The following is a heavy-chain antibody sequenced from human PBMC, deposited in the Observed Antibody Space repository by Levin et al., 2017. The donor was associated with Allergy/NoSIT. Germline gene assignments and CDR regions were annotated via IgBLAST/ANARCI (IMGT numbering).Heavy chain of an antibody. V-gene: IGHV5-51*01. J-gene: IGHJ6*03. D-gene: IGHD1-1*01. CDR1: GYSFTRYW. CDR3: AGRGTRDYYYYMDV. CDR2: IYPADSDT. Sequence: GGSLRLSCQGSGYSFTRYWIGWVRQMPGNGLEWMGIIYPADSDTRYRPSFQGQVTIPADTSISTAYLQWSSLKASDTAIYYFAGRGTRDYYYYMDVWGKGTTVTVSS.